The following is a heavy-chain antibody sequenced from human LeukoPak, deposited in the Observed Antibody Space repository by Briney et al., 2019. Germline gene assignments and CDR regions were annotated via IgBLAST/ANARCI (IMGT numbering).Heavy chain of an antibody. CDR3: ARGLEYGSSGSDY. V-gene: IGHV4-38-2*02. Sequence: PSETLSLTCTVSGYSISSGYYCGWIRQPPGKGLEWIGSIYHSGSTYYNPSLKSRVTISVDTSKNQFSLKLSSVTAADTAVYYCARGLEYGSSGSDYWGQGTLVTVSS. J-gene: IGHJ4*02. CDR2: IYHSGST. D-gene: IGHD6-6*01. CDR1: GYSISSGYY.